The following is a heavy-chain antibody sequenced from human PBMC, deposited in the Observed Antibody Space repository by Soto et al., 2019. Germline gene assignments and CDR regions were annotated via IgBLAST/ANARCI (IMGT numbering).Heavy chain of an antibody. Sequence: EVRLVESGGGLVQPGGSLRLSCAASAFTFSSYWMTWVRQSPGKGLKWVANIKQDGSEKYYVDSVKGRFTISRDNAYNSLYLQMNSLRAEDTAVYYCARGKWELDYYYYGMDVWGQGTTVTVSS. D-gene: IGHD1-26*01. CDR3: ARGKWELDYYYYGMDV. V-gene: IGHV3-7*01. CDR2: IKQDGSEK. J-gene: IGHJ6*02. CDR1: AFTFSSYW.